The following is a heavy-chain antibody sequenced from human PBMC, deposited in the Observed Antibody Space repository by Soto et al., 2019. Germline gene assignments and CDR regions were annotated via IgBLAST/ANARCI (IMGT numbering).Heavy chain of an antibody. V-gene: IGHV1-8*01. Sequence: QVQLLQSGAEVKKPGASVKVSCKASVDTVTTYEINLVRQVPGQGLEGMGWRSPSSGNTGYVDQFRGRVTMTSNTSMTTAYMELSSLRSEDTAVYYCARVGGQLFGDHGMDVWGQGTTVTVSS. J-gene: IGHJ6*02. D-gene: IGHD3-10*01. CDR1: VDTVTTYE. CDR2: RSPSSGNT. CDR3: ARVGGQLFGDHGMDV.